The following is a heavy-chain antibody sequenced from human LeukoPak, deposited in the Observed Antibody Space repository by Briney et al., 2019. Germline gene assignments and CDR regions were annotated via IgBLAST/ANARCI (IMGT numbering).Heavy chain of an antibody. V-gene: IGHV3-48*01. CDR1: GFTFSSYS. CDR2: ISSSSSTI. J-gene: IGHJ3*02. CDR3: ARDPLEVPAASDAFDI. D-gene: IGHD2-2*01. Sequence: GGSLRLSCAASGFTFSSYSMNWVRQAPGKGLEWVSYISSSSSTIYYADSVKGRFTISRDNAKNSLYLQMNSLRAEDTAAYYCARDPLEVPAASDAFDIWGQGTMVTVSS.